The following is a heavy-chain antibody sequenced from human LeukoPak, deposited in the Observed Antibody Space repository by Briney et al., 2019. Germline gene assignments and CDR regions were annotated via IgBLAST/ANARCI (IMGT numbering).Heavy chain of an antibody. CDR3: ARLSPNLDWFGYYYGMDV. D-gene: IGHD3-9*01. CDR1: GGSISSYY. Sequence: PSETLSLTCTVSGGSISSYYWSWIRQPPGKGLEWIGYIYYSGSTNYNPSLKSRVTMSVDTSKNQFSLKLSSVTAADTAVYYCARLSPNLDWFGYYYGMDVWGQGTTVTVSS. V-gene: IGHV4-59*12. CDR2: IYYSGST. J-gene: IGHJ6*02.